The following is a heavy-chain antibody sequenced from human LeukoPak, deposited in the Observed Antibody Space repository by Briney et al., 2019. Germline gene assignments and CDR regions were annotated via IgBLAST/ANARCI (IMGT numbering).Heavy chain of an antibody. J-gene: IGHJ4*02. CDR1: GGSISTNNYY. CDR2: IYYSVST. Sequence: PSETLSLTCTVSGGSISTNNYYWGWIHQPPGKGLEWVGSIYYSVSTYYNPSLKSRITISIDTSKNQFSLKLSSVTAADTAVYYCVTQRGYYDSPDNYWGQGTLVTVSS. V-gene: IGHV4-39*01. D-gene: IGHD3-22*01. CDR3: VTQRGYYDSPDNY.